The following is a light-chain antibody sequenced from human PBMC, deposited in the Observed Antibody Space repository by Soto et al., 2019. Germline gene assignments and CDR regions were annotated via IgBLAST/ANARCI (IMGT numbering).Light chain of an antibody. CDR2: GAS. CDR3: QHYGSSAYT. Sequence: EIVLTQSPGTLSLSPGERATLSCRASQSVRSNYLAWYQQKPGQAPRLLIYGASSRATGIPDRFSCSGYGTDFTLNISRLAPEDFAVYYCQHYGSSAYTFGQGTTLAIK. J-gene: IGKJ2*01. CDR1: QSVRSNY. V-gene: IGKV3-20*01.